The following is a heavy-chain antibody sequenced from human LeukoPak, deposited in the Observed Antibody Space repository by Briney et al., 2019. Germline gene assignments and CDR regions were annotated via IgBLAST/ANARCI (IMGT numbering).Heavy chain of an antibody. CDR2: ISWNSGSI. Sequence: PGRSLRLSCAASGFTFDDYAMHWVRQAPGKGLEWVLGISWNSGSIGYADSVKGRFTISRDNAKNSLYLQMNSLRAEDTALYYCAKSDGRYFALIDYWGQGTLVTVSS. D-gene: IGHD3-9*01. CDR1: GFTFDDYA. CDR3: AKSDGRYFALIDY. J-gene: IGHJ4*02. V-gene: IGHV3-9*01.